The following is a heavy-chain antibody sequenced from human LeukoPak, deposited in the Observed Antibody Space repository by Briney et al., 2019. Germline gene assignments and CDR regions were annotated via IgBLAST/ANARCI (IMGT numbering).Heavy chain of an antibody. J-gene: IGHJ4*02. Sequence: SVKVSCKASGYTFTSYGISWVRQAPGQGLEWMGRIIPILGIANYAQKFQGRVTITADKSTSTAYMELSSLRSEDTAVYYCARGGKMATIRYFDYWGQGTLVTVSS. CDR2: IIPILGIA. CDR3: ARGGKMATIRYFDY. D-gene: IGHD5-24*01. CDR1: GYTFTSYG. V-gene: IGHV1-69*04.